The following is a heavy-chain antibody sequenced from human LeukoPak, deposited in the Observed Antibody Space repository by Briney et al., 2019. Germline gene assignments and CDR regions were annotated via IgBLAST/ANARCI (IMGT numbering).Heavy chain of an antibody. CDR2: FDPEDGET. Sequence: ASVKVSCKVSGYTLTELSMHWVRQAPGKGLEWMGGFDPEDGETIYAQKFQGRVTMAEDTSTDTAYMELSSPRSEDTAVYYCATDGYRHQLLNWFDPWGQGTLVTVSS. CDR3: ATDGYRHQLLNWFDP. CDR1: GYTLTELS. V-gene: IGHV1-24*01. J-gene: IGHJ5*02. D-gene: IGHD2-2*01.